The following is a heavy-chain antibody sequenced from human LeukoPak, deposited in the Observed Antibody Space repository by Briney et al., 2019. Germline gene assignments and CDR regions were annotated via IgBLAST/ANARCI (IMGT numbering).Heavy chain of an antibody. CDR2: IYYSGST. Sequence: SETLSLICTVSGGSISSGDYYWYWIRQPPGKGLEWIGYIYYSGSTYYNPSLKSRVFISVDTSKNQFSLKLSSVTAADTAVYYCARSYCSGGSCYYYYFDYWAREPWSPSPQ. CDR3: ARSYCSGGSCYYYYFDY. J-gene: IGHJ4*02. D-gene: IGHD2-15*01. V-gene: IGHV4-30-4*01. CDR1: GGSISSGDYY.